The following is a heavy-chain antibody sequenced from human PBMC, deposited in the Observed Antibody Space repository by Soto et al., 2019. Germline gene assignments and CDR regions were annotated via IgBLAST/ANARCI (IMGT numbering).Heavy chain of an antibody. V-gene: IGHV1-18*01. J-gene: IGHJ4*02. CDR3: AREHYDILTGYYLFDY. Sequence: ASVKVSCKASGYTFTSYGISWVRQAPGQGLEWMGWISAYNGNTKYSQKFQGRVTITRDTSASTAYMELSSLRSEDTAVYYCAREHYDILTGYYLFDYWGQGTLVTVSS. CDR2: ISAYNGNT. CDR1: GYTFTSYG. D-gene: IGHD3-9*01.